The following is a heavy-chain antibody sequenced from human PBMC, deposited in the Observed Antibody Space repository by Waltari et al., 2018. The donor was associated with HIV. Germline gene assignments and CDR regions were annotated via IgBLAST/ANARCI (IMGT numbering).Heavy chain of an antibody. J-gene: IGHJ4*02. Sequence: EVQLVEPGGGMVQPGGSLRLSCATSGSTFSNYTMAWVSQAPGRGLGWVSFISGSGKTINYADAVKGRFTNSRDNSKNSLNLQMSSLRVEDTAVYYCARDGNLAAELDFWGQGTLVTVSS. CDR3: ARDGNLAAELDF. CDR2: ISGSGKTI. V-gene: IGHV3-48*01. D-gene: IGHD6-13*01. CDR1: GSTFSNYT.